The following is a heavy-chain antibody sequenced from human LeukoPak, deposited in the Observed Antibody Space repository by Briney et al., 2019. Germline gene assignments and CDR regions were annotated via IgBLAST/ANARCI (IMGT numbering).Heavy chain of an antibody. CDR3: ARDYGGSSPFDY. CDR2: ISYDGSNK. CDR1: GFTFSSYA. V-gene: IGHV3-30*04. D-gene: IGHD4-23*01. Sequence: GGSLRLSCAASGFTFSSYAMHWVRQAPGRGLEWVAVISYDGSNKYYADSVKGRFTISRDNAKNSLYLQMNSLRAEDTAVYYCARDYGGSSPFDYWGQGTLVTVSS. J-gene: IGHJ4*02.